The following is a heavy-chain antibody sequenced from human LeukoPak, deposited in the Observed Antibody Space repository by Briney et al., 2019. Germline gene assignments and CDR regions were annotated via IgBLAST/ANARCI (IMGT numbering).Heavy chain of an antibody. V-gene: IGHV3-33*01. D-gene: IGHD3-16*01. Sequence: PGRSLRLSCAASGFTFSSYGMHWVRQAPGKGLEWVAVIWYDGSNKQYADYVKGRFTISRDNSKNTLYLQMNNLRAEDTAVYYCARGAKGYYYYYMDVWGKGTTVTVSS. CDR1: GFTFSSYG. CDR2: IWYDGSNK. CDR3: ARGAKGYYYYYMDV. J-gene: IGHJ6*03.